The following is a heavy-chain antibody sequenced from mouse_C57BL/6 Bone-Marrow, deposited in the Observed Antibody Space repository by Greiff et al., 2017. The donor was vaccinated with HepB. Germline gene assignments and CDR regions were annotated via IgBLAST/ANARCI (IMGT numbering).Heavy chain of an antibody. V-gene: IGHV1-76*01. CDR2: IYPGSGNT. Sequence: QVQLQQSGAELVRPGASVKLSCKASGYTFTDYYINWVKQRPGQGLEWIARIYPGSGNTYYNEKFKGKATLTAEKSSSTAYMQLSSLTSEDSAVYFCARSYDYDDPFDYWGQGTTLTVSS. D-gene: IGHD2-4*01. CDR1: GYTFTDYY. J-gene: IGHJ2*01. CDR3: ARSYDYDDPFDY.